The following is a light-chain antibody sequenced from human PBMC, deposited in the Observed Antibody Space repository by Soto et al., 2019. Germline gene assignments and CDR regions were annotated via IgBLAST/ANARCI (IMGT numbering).Light chain of an antibody. CDR2: WAS. J-gene: IGKJ2*01. Sequence: DIVMTQSPEYLAVSLGERATINCRSSQSILYSSNNKNLIAWYQQKPGQPPKLLIYWASTRQSGVPDRFSGSGSGRDFTLTISSLQXXXXXXXXXQQYYSPPRYTFGQGTRLXXK. CDR1: QSILYSSNNKNL. CDR3: QQYYSPPRYT. V-gene: IGKV4-1*01.